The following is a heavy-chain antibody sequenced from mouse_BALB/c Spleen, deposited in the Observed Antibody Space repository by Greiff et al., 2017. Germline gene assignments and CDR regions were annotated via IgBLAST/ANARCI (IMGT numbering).Heavy chain of an antibody. V-gene: IGHV7-3*02. J-gene: IGHJ2*01. CDR2: IRNKANGYTT. D-gene: IGHD1-1*01. CDR3: ARFYYYGSSPYYFDY. Sequence: DVKLVESGGGLVQPGGSLRLSCATSGFTFTDYYMSWVRQPPGKALEWLGFIRNKANGYTTEYSASVKGRFTISRDNSQSILYLQMNTLRAEDSATYYCARFYYYGSSPYYFDYWGQGTTLTVSS. CDR1: GFTFTDYY.